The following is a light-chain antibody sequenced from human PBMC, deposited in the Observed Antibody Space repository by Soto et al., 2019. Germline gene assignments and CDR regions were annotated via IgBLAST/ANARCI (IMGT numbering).Light chain of an antibody. CDR2: SAT. Sequence: DIQMTQSPSSVSASVGDRVTITCRTSQSFSNYLAWYQHRPGKAPKLLIYSATVLQSGVPSRFSGSGSGTDFTLTISRLQPEDSATYYCQQTYTIPCTFGQGTRVEIK. J-gene: IGKJ2*01. V-gene: IGKV1-39*01. CDR1: QSFSNY. CDR3: QQTYTIPCT.